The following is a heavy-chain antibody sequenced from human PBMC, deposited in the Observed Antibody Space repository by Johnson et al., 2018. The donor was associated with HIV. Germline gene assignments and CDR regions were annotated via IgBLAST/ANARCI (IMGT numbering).Heavy chain of an antibody. V-gene: IGHV3-15*01. Sequence: EVQLVESGGDLVQPGGSLRLSCAASGFTFSNAWMSWVRQAPGKGLEWVGRIKSKTDGGTTDYAAPVKGRFTISRDNAKNSLYLQMNSLRTEDTAVYYCTTAPSNWGNAFDIWGQGTMVTVSS. D-gene: IGHD7-27*01. J-gene: IGHJ3*02. CDR2: IKSKTDGGTT. CDR3: TTAPSNWGNAFDI. CDR1: GFTFSNAW.